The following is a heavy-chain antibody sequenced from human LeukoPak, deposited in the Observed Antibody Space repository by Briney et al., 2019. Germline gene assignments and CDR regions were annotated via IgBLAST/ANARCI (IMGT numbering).Heavy chain of an antibody. Sequence: SVKVSCKASGGTFSSYAISWVRQAPGQGLEWMGRIIPILGIANYAQKFQGRVTITADKSTTTAYMELSSLRSEDTAVYYCARKTRGMYYYYYGMDVWGQGTTVTVSS. CDR3: ARKTRGMYYYYYGMDV. CDR1: GGTFSSYA. CDR2: IIPILGIA. J-gene: IGHJ6*02. V-gene: IGHV1-69*04. D-gene: IGHD1-14*01.